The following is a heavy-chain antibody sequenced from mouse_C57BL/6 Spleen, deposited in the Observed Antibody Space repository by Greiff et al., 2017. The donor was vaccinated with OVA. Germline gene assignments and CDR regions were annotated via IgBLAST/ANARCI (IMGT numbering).Heavy chain of an antibody. CDR1: GFTFSNYW. V-gene: IGHV6-3*01. Sequence: EVQLVESGGGLVQPGGSMKLSCVASGFTFSNYWMNWVRQSPEKGLEWVAQIRLKSDNYATHYAESVKGRFTISRDDSKSSVYLQMNNLRAEDTGIYYCTTGGGNYNFDYWGQGTTLTVSS. CDR2: IRLKSDNYAT. D-gene: IGHD2-1*01. CDR3: TTGGGNYNFDY. J-gene: IGHJ2*01.